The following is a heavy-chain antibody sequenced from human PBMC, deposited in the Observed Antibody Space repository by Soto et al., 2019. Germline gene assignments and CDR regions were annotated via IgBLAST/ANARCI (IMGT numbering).Heavy chain of an antibody. Sequence: ASVKVSCKASGGTFSSYTISWVRQAPGQGLEWMGIINPSGGSTSYAQKFQGRVTMTRDTSTSTVYMELSSLRSEDTAVYYCARVDSSGWYSYDYYYYGMDVWGQGTTVTVSS. CDR3: ARVDSSGWYSYDYYYYGMDV. CDR2: INPSGGST. J-gene: IGHJ6*02. D-gene: IGHD6-19*01. V-gene: IGHV1-46*01. CDR1: GGTFSSYT.